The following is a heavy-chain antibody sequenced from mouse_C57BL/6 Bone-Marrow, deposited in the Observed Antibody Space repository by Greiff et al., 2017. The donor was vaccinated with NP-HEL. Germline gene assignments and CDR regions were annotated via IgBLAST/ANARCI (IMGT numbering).Heavy chain of an antibody. CDR2: INPNNGGT. J-gene: IGHJ2*01. D-gene: IGHD1-1*01. CDR3: ARGGAYYYGSSYDYFDY. V-gene: IGHV1-26*01. Sequence: VQLKQSGPELVKPGASVKISCKASGYTFTDYYMNWVKQSHGKSLEWIGDINPNNGGTSYNQKFKGKATLTVDKSSSTAYMELRSLTSEDSAVYYCARGGAYYYGSSYDYFDYWGQGTTLTVSS. CDR1: GYTFTDYY.